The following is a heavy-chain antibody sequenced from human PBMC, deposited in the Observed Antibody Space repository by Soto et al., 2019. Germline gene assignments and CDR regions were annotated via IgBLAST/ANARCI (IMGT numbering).Heavy chain of an antibody. CDR3: ARGGISHWAYFYYMDV. CDR2: INHSGST. Sequence: SETLSLTCTVSGGSISSYYWSWIRQPPGMGLEWIGEINHSGSTNYNPSLKSRVTMSVDTSKNQFSLTLNSVTAADTATYYCARGGISHWAYFYYMDVWDRGTTVTVSS. J-gene: IGHJ6*03. D-gene: IGHD2-21*01. CDR1: GGSISSYY. V-gene: IGHV4-34*01.